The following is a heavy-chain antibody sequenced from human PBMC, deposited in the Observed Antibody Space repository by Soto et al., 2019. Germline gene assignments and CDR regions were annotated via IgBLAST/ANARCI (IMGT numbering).Heavy chain of an antibody. D-gene: IGHD4-4*01. J-gene: IGHJ4*02. CDR2: VFYGGT. Sequence: TSETLSLTCSVSGRSMSRNYWSWIRQSPDKGLEWLGYVFYGGTDYNPSLEGRVSMSVETPKSQFSLKLTSVTAADTAVYYCASYRGAFYFDSWGQGIQVTVSS. V-gene: IGHV4-59*01. CDR3: ASYRGAFYFDS. CDR1: GRSMSRNY.